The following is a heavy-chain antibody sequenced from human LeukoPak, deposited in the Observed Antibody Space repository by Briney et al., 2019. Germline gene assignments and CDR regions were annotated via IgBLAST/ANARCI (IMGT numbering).Heavy chain of an antibody. CDR1: GGSFSGYY. V-gene: IGHV4-34*01. J-gene: IGHJ4*02. CDR2: INHSGST. Sequence: SETLSLTCAVYGGSFSGYYWSWIRQPPGKGLEWIGEINHSGSTNYNPSLKSRVTISVDTSKNQFSLKLSSVTAADTAVYYCARRRRGYIYGYFFDYWGQGTLVTVSS. CDR3: ARRRRGYIYGYFFDY. D-gene: IGHD5-18*01.